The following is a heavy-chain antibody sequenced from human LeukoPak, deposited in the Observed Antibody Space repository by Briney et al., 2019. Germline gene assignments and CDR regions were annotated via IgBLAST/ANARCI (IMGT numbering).Heavy chain of an antibody. J-gene: IGHJ4*02. CDR3: ARRGSGWYWDY. CDR1: GGTFSSYA. V-gene: IGHV1-69*04. D-gene: IGHD6-19*01. CDR2: INPILGIA. Sequence: SVKVSCKASGGTFSSYAISWVRQAPGQGLEWMGRINPILGIANYAQKFQGRVTITADKSTSTAYMELSSLRSEDTAVYYCARRGSGWYWDYWGQGTLVTVSS.